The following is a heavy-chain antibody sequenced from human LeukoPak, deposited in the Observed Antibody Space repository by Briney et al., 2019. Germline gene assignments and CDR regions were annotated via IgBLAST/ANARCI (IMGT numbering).Heavy chain of an antibody. J-gene: IGHJ6*02. V-gene: IGHV3-30-3*01. Sequence: PGGSLRLSCAASGFTFSSYAMPWVRQAPGKGLEWVAVISYDGSNKYYADSVKGRFTISRDNSKNTLYLQMNSLRAEDTAVYYCAREWPSSYYYYGMDVWGQGTTVTVSS. D-gene: IGHD5-12*01. CDR1: GFTFSSYA. CDR3: AREWPSSYYYYGMDV. CDR2: ISYDGSNK.